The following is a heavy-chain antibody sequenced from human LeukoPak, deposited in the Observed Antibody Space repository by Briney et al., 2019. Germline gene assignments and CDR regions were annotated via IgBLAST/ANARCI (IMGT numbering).Heavy chain of an antibody. Sequence: SETLSLTCAVYGGSFSGYYWSWIRQPPGKGLEWIGEINHSGSTNYNPSLKSRVTISVDTSKNQFSLKLSSVTAADTAVYYCARGWLSGYYFDYWGQGTLVTVSS. CDR3: ARGWLSGYYFDY. CDR2: INHSGST. J-gene: IGHJ4*02. CDR1: GGSFSGYY. D-gene: IGHD3-9*01. V-gene: IGHV4-34*01.